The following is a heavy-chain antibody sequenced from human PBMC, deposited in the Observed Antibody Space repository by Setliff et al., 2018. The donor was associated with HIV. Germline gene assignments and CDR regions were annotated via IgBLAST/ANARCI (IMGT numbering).Heavy chain of an antibody. CDR1: GYTFTTYS. V-gene: IGHV1-3*01. J-gene: IGHJ4*01. CDR3: ARGALLAVFDFDY. D-gene: IGHD3-10*01. Sequence: ASVKVSCKASGYTFTTYSMHWVRQAPGQSLEWMGWINVGKGDTKYSQDLQGRITITRDTSANTAYMELSSLRSDDTAVYFCARGALLAVFDFDYWGHGTLVTVS. CDR2: INVGKGDT.